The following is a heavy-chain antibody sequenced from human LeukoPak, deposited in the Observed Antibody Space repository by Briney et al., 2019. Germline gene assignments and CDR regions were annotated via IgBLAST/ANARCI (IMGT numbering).Heavy chain of an antibody. V-gene: IGHV4-39*01. CDR2: IYYSGST. D-gene: IGHD3-3*01. Sequence: NPSETLFLTCTVSGGSISSSSYYWGWIRQPPGKGLEWIGSIYYSGSTYYNPSLKSRVTISVDTSKNQFSLKLSSVTAADTAVYYCASPGHDLVPLVDAFDIWGQGTMVTVSS. CDR1: GGSISSSSYY. J-gene: IGHJ3*02. CDR3: ASPGHDLVPLVDAFDI.